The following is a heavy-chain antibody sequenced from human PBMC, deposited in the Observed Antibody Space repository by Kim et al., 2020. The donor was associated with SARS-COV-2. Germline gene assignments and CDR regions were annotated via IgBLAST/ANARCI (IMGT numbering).Heavy chain of an antibody. Sequence: SETLSLTCTVSGGSISSYYWSWIRQPPGKGLEWIGYIYYSGSTNYNPSLKSRVTILVDTSKNQFSLKLSSVTAADTAVYYCARVIAVAGTIRYYYGMDVWGRGTTVTVSS. J-gene: IGHJ6*02. V-gene: IGHV4-59*01. CDR2: IYYSGST. D-gene: IGHD6-19*01. CDR1: GGSISSYY. CDR3: ARVIAVAGTIRYYYGMDV.